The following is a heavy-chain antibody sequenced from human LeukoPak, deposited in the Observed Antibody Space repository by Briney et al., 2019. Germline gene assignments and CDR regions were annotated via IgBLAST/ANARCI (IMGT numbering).Heavy chain of an antibody. CDR2: IGSSGSTI. CDR3: ARALYSSSPFDY. D-gene: IGHD6-6*01. V-gene: IGHV3-48*03. Sequence: TGGSLRLSCAASGFTFSSYEMNWVRQAPGKGLEWVSYIGSSGSTIYYADSVKGRFTISRDNAKNSLYLQMNSLRAEDTALYYCARALYSSSPFDYWGQGTLVTVSS. CDR1: GFTFSSYE. J-gene: IGHJ4*02.